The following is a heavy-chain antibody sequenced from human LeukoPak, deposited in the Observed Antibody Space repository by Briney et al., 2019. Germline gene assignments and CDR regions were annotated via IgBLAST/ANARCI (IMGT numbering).Heavy chain of an antibody. V-gene: IGHV4-39*07. Sequence: PSETLSLTCTVSGGSISSNIYYWGWIRQPPGKGLEGIGSISHGGNTYYKPSLKRRVTISVAPSKNPFSLKLSSVTAADTAVYYCAGEGCSGTNCLYYFYYMDVWGKGTTVTVSS. D-gene: IGHD2-2*01. CDR1: GGSISSNIYY. CDR2: ISHGGNT. J-gene: IGHJ6*03. CDR3: AGEGCSGTNCLYYFYYMDV.